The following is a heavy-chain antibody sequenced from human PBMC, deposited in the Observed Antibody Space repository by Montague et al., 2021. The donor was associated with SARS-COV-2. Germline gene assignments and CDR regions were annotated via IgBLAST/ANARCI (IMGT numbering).Heavy chain of an antibody. J-gene: IGHJ4*02. CDR3: ARREYSYGWGD. V-gene: IGHV4-39*01. CDR1: GGPIGGSSDY. D-gene: IGHD5-18*01. CDR2: VDYSGNT. Sequence: SETLSLTCTVTGGPIGGSSDYWVWIRQSPGKGLECIASVDYSGNTYYSPSLKSRLTISVDTSKNQFSLKLNSVTAADTALYYCARREYSYGWGDWGQGTLVTVSS.